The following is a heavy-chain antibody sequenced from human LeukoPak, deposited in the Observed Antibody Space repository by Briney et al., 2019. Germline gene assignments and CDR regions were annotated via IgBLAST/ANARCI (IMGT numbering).Heavy chain of an antibody. CDR1: GFTFSSYS. Sequence: GGSLRLSCAASGFTFSSYSMNWVRQAPGKGLEWVSSISSSSSYIYYADSVKGRFTISRDNSKNTLYLQMNSLRAEDTAVYYCARDPAGSSGYVVRWGQGTLVTVSS. D-gene: IGHD6-6*01. J-gene: IGHJ4*02. CDR3: ARDPAGSSGYVVR. V-gene: IGHV3-21*01. CDR2: ISSSSSYI.